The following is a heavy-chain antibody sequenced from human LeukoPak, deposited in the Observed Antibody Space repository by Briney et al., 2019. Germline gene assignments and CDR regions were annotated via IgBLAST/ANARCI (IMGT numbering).Heavy chain of an antibody. CDR1: GFTFSSYS. Sequence: GGSLRLSCAASGFTFSSYSMNWVRQAPGKGLEWVSAISGGGTTYYADFVRGRCIISRDNSKNTLYLQMNSLRAEDTAVYYCAKSKEDCCGSFDPWGQGTLVTVSS. V-gene: IGHV3-23*01. D-gene: IGHD2-15*01. CDR3: AKSKEDCCGSFDP. CDR2: ISGGGTT. J-gene: IGHJ5*02.